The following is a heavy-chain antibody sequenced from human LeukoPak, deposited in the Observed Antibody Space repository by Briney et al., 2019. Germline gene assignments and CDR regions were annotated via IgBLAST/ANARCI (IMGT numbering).Heavy chain of an antibody. CDR2: ISSSGSTI. J-gene: IGHJ3*02. CDR3: ARRDYYGSGSYYNVGAFDI. Sequence: PGGSLRLSCAASGFTFSDYYMSWIRQAPGKGLEWVSYISSSGSTIYYADSVKGRFTISRDNAKNSLYLQMNSLRAEDTAVYYCARRDYYGSGSYYNVGAFDIWGQGTMVTVSS. CDR1: GFTFSDYY. D-gene: IGHD3-10*01. V-gene: IGHV3-11*01.